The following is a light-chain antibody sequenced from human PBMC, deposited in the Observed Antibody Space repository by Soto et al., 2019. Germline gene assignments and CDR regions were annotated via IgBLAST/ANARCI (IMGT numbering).Light chain of an antibody. CDR2: DAS. V-gene: IGKV3-15*01. J-gene: IGKJ1*01. CDR1: LSVSTN. Sequence: EIVMTQSPATLSVSPGERATLSCRASLSVSTNLAWYQQKPGQAPRLLIYDASTRATGIPARFSGSGSGTEFTLTISSLQSEDFAVYYCQQYNNWLRTFAQGTKVEIK. CDR3: QQYNNWLRT.